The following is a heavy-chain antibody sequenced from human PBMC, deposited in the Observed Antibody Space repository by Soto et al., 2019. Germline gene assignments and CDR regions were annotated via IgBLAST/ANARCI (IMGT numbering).Heavy chain of an antibody. V-gene: IGHV3-15*07. Sequence: EVRLVESGGGLVKPGGSLRLSCAASGFSISNAWMHWVRQAPGKGLEWVGRVKSKADGGTADYAAPVKGRFTISRDDSKNTQYLQMNSLKMEDTAVYYCNTYPDFWGGHTPLWGQGTLVTVSS. CDR1: GFSISNAW. CDR2: VKSKADGGTA. D-gene: IGHD3-3*01. CDR3: NTYPDFWGGHTPL. J-gene: IGHJ4*02.